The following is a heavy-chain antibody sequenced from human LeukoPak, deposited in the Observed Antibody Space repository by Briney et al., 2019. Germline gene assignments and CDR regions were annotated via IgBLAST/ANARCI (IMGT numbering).Heavy chain of an antibody. D-gene: IGHD3-22*01. CDR2: FYPSGGGS. J-gene: IGHJ4*02. V-gene: IGHV1-46*01. CDR3: ARAYSGYSIDF. Sequence: VASVKVSCKASGYTFTNYYMHWVRQAPGHGLVWMGIFYPSGGGSTFAQKFQGRVTKTRDTSTSTVYMELSSLTSEDTAVYYCARAYSGYSIDFWGQGTLVTVSS. CDR1: GYTFTNYY.